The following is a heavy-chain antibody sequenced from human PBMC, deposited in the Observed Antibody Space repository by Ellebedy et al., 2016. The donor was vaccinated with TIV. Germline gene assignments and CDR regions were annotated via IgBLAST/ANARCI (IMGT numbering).Heavy chain of an antibody. D-gene: IGHD2-8*02. CDR2: IKEDGSEE. J-gene: IGHJ3*01. CDR1: GFIFSSHW. V-gene: IGHV3-7*01. Sequence: GGSLRLXXAASGFIFSSHWMSWVRQVPGKGLEWVANIKEDGSEEYYGDSVKGRYTIFRDNDKNSLNLQMVSLRAEDTAVYYCARGGTAGGFDVWGQGTMVTVSS. CDR3: ARGGTAGGFDV.